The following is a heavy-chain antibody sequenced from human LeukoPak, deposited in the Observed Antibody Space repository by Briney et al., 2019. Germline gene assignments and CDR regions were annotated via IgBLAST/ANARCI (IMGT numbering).Heavy chain of an antibody. CDR3: ARGSSYSNPPDY. CDR2: MNPSGGST. Sequence: GASVKVSCKASGYTFTSYYMHWVRQAPGQGLEWMGIMNPSGGSTTNAQKFQGRVTVTRDTSTSTVYMELSSLTSGDTAVYYCARGSSYSNPPDYWGQGTLVTVSS. CDR1: GYTFTSYY. D-gene: IGHD4-11*01. J-gene: IGHJ4*02. V-gene: IGHV1-46*01.